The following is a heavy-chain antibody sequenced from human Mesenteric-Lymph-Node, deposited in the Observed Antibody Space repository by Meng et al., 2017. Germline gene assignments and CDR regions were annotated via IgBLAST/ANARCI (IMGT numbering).Heavy chain of an antibody. D-gene: IGHD6-19*01. CDR3: GRAYRSGWSDY. V-gene: IGHV3-33*03. CDR1: GFSFSSYG. Sequence: QGELVEYGGVVVQAGTSLRRSCPPSGFSFSSYGMHWVRQAPGKGLEWVAIIWYDGSEKYYADSVKGRFTISRDNSRNTLYLQMNSLRAEDTAVYYCGRAYRSGWSDYWGQGTLVTVSS. CDR2: IWYDGSEK. J-gene: IGHJ4*02.